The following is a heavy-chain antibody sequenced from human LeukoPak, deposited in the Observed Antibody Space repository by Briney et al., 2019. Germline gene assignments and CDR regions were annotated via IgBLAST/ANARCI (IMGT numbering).Heavy chain of an antibody. J-gene: IGHJ4*02. D-gene: IGHD2-2*01. Sequence: ASVKVSCKASGYTFTGYYMHWVRQAPGQGLEWMGWINPNSGGTNYAQKFQGRVTMTRDTSISTACMELSRLRSDDTAVYYCARGSSRPKSFGKTSCYLGYWGQGTLVTVSS. CDR1: GYTFTGYY. CDR3: ARGSSRPKSFGKTSCYLGY. CDR2: INPNSGGT. V-gene: IGHV1-2*02.